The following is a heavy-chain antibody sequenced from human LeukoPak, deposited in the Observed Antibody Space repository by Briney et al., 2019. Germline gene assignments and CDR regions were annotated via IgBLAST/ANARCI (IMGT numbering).Heavy chain of an antibody. CDR1: GGSMSNYY. CDR3: ARGQFYHDSTGYSD. J-gene: IGHJ4*02. V-gene: IGHV4-59*01. CDR2: IYYSGTT. D-gene: IGHD3-22*01. Sequence: SETLSLTCTVSGGSMSNYYWIWIRQPPGKGLEWIGYIYYSGTTSYNPSLKSRVTISVDTSKNQFSLKVNSMTAADAAVYYCARGQFYHDSTGYSDWGQETLVTVSS.